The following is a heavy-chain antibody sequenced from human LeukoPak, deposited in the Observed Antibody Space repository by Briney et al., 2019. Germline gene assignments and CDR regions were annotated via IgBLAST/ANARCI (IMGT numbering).Heavy chain of an antibody. V-gene: IGHV3-13*01. CDR1: GFTLGGHD. CDR2: VSAGHHA. J-gene: IGHJ6*03. CDR3: ARDKAVPAAPRGVGYYYYYYMDV. D-gene: IGHD2-2*01. Sequence: PGGSLRLSCTASGFTLGGHDMHWVRQTTGDGLEWVAAVSAGHHAFYAGSVKGRFTVSREDAKNSLYLQMNSLRAEDTALYYCARDKAVPAAPRGVGYYYYYYMDVWGKGTTVTVSS.